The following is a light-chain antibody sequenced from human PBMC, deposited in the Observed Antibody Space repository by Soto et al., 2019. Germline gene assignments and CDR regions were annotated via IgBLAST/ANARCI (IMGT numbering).Light chain of an antibody. V-gene: IGLV2-23*01. Sequence: QSVLTQPASVSGSPGQSITISCTGTSSDVGSYNLVSWYQQHPAKAPKLIIYEGSERPSGVSNRFSGSKSGNTASLTISGLQAEDEADYYCCSYAGSSYVFGTGTKLTVL. J-gene: IGLJ1*01. CDR1: SSDVGSYNL. CDR2: EGS. CDR3: CSYAGSSYV.